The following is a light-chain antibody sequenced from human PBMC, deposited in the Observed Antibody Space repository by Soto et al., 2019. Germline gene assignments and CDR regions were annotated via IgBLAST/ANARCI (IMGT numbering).Light chain of an antibody. Sequence: QSALAQPASVSGSPGQSITISCAGTNRDVGGYNYVSWYQQYPGKAPKLIIYVVTYRPSGVSNRFSGSKSGNTASLTISGLQAEDEADYYCSSYSSSSALDVIFGGGTKLTVL. J-gene: IGLJ2*01. CDR2: VVT. CDR3: SSYSSSSALDVI. V-gene: IGLV2-14*01. CDR1: NRDVGGYNY.